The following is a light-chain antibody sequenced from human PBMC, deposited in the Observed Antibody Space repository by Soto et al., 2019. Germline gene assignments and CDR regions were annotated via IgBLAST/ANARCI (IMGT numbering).Light chain of an antibody. CDR3: PQSYSATIT. CDR2: AAS. CDR1: QIINRY. V-gene: IGKV1-39*01. J-gene: IGKJ5*01. Sequence: DTQMTHSPSSLAASVGDRVTITCRASQIINRYLHWYPQKPGKAPEVLIYAASSLPGGVPPRFICSGSGTDCTRPITSLQPEDVSTDDCPQSYSATITFGQGTRLEIK.